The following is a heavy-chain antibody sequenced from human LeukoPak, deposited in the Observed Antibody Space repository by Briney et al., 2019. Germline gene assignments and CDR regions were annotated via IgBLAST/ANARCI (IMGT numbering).Heavy chain of an antibody. CDR2: IYYSGST. V-gene: IGHV4-39*07. CDR3: ARTDYAWYFDL. J-gene: IGHJ2*01. CDR1: GVSISSSSYY. D-gene: IGHD4-17*01. Sequence: SETLSLTCTVSGVSISSSSYYSGWLRQPPGKGLEWIGSIYYSGSTYYSPSLESRVTISVDPSKNQFSLKVTSVTAADTAVYYCARTDYAWYFDLWGRGTLVIVSS.